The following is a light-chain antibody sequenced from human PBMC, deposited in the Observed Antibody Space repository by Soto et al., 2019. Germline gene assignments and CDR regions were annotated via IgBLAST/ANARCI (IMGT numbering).Light chain of an antibody. V-gene: IGKV3-15*01. Sequence: EIVMTQSPATLSVSPGGRATLSCRASQSVSSNLAWYQQKPGQAPRLLIYGASTRATGIPARFSGSGSGTEFTLTISSLQSEDFAVYYCQQYNNWPFTFGPGTKVD. CDR3: QQYNNWPFT. CDR2: GAS. J-gene: IGKJ3*01. CDR1: QSVSSN.